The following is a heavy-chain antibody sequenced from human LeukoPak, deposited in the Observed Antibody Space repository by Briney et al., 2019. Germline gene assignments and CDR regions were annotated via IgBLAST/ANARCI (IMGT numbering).Heavy chain of an antibody. J-gene: IGHJ4*02. CDR2: IIPIFGTA. D-gene: IGHD5-24*01. V-gene: IGHV1-69*05. Sequence: SVKVSCKASGGTFCSYAISWVRQAPGQGLEWMGRIIPIFGTANYAQKFQGRVTITTDESTSTAYMELSSLRSEDTAVYYCARDRGWLQTYYFDYWGQGTLITVSS. CDR1: GGTFCSYA. CDR3: ARDRGWLQTYYFDY.